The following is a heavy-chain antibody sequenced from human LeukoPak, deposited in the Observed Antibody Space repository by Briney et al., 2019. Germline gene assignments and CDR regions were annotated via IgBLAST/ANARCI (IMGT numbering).Heavy chain of an antibody. V-gene: IGHV1-46*01. J-gene: IGHJ4*02. D-gene: IGHD5-18*01. Sequence: ASVKVSCMASGYSFTSYYIHWVRQAPGQGLEWMGIINPTSGSTSYAQKFQGRVTMTRDTSTSTVYMELSSLRSEDTAVYYCARGYNYGDYWGQGTLVTVSS. CDR3: ARGYNYGDY. CDR2: INPTSGST. CDR1: GYSFTSYY.